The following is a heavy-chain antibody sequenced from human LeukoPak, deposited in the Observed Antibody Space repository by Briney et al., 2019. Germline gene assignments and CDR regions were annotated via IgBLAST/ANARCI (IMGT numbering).Heavy chain of an antibody. CDR1: GISFSGYT. V-gene: IGHV3-21*01. J-gene: IGHJ5*01. Sequence: GGSLRLSCTASGISFSGYTMNWVRQAPGKGLEWVSSITTSGSYIYYGDSVKGRSTISRDNAKNSLYLQMNSLRVEDAALYFCARAQHSGRHLDSWGQGTLVTVSS. CDR3: ARAQHSGRHLDS. CDR2: ITTSGSYI. D-gene: IGHD1-26*01.